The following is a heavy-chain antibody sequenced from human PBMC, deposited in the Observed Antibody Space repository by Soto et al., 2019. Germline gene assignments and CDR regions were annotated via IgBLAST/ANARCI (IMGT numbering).Heavy chain of an antibody. CDR2: INSDGSSV. Sequence: EVQLVESGGGLVQPGGSLRLSCGASGFTLSDNWIHWVRRAPGKGLVWVSRINSDGSSVTYADSVKGRFTLSRDNAKNTWFLQMDSLRVEDTAMYYCVRAPEQRPFDYWGQGTLVTVSS. CDR3: VRAPEQRPFDY. J-gene: IGHJ4*02. D-gene: IGHD6-25*01. V-gene: IGHV3-74*03. CDR1: GFTLSDNW.